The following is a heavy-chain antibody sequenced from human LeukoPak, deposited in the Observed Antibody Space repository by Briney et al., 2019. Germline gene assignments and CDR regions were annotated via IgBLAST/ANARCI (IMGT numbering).Heavy chain of an antibody. CDR1: GFTFSNAW. Sequence: GGSLRLPCAASGFTFSNAWMSWVRQAPGKGLEWVGRIKSKTDGGTTDYAAPVKGRFIISRDDSKNMLYLQMNSLKTEDTAVYYCTTESDTAMVVDYWGQGTLVTVSS. D-gene: IGHD5-18*01. CDR2: IKSKTDGGTT. J-gene: IGHJ4*02. CDR3: TTESDTAMVVDY. V-gene: IGHV3-15*01.